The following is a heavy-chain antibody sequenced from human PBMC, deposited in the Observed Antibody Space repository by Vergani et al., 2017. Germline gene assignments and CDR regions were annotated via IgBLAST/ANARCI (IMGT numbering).Heavy chain of an antibody. CDR2: ISSSGSTI. J-gene: IGHJ6*03. Sequence: EVQLVESGGGLVQPGGSLRLSCAASGFTFSSYEMNWVRQAPGKGLEWVSYISSSGSTIYYADSVKGRFTISRDNAKNSLYLQMNSLRAEDTAVYYCAREGVGYCSSTSCPWSMDVWGKGTTVTVSS. D-gene: IGHD2-2*01. V-gene: IGHV3-48*03. CDR1: GFTFSSYE. CDR3: AREGVGYCSSTSCPWSMDV.